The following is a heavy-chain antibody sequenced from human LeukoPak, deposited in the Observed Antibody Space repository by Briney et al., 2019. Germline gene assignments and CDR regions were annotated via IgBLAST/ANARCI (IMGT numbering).Heavy chain of an antibody. CDR1: GGSISSTSYY. Sequence: SETLSLTCTVSGGSISSTSYYWGWIRQPPGKGLEWLGNIYYSGSTYYNPSLKSRVTMSVDTSKNQFSLKLSSVTAADTAVYYCARDRGTWNDDGFDYWGQGTLVTVSS. V-gene: IGHV4-39*07. CDR3: ARDRGTWNDDGFDY. D-gene: IGHD1-1*01. CDR2: IYYSGST. J-gene: IGHJ4*02.